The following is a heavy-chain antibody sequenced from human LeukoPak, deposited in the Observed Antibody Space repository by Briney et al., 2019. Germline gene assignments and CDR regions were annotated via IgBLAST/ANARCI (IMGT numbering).Heavy chain of an antibody. J-gene: IGHJ6*02. D-gene: IGHD6-6*01. Sequence: GGSLRLSCAASGFSFDTFTMDWVRQAPGKGLEWVSAISGSGGNAYYADSVKGRYTISRDNSKNTLYLQMNSLRAEDTAVYYCAKDLYTGSWYYGMDVWGQGTTVTVSS. CDR3: AKDLYTGSWYYGMDV. V-gene: IGHV3-23*01. CDR2: ISGSGGNA. CDR1: GFSFDTFT.